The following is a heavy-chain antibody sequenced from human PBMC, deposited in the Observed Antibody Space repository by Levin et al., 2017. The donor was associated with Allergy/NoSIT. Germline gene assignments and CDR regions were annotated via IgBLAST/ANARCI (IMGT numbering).Heavy chain of an antibody. D-gene: IGHD3-10*01. CDR3: ARRYYGLGTYYMDV. CDR2: IYRGGTT. V-gene: IGHV3-66*01. J-gene: IGHJ6*03. CDR1: GFTVSSNY. Sequence: GGSLRLSCAASGFTVSSNYMSWVRQAPGKGLEWVSLIYRGGTTYYADSVKGRFTISRDNSNNTLYLQMNSLRAEDTAVHYCARRYYGLGTYYMDVWGKGTTVTVAS.